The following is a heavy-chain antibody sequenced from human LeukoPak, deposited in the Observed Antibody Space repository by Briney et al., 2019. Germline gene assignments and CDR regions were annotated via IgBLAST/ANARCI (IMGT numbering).Heavy chain of an antibody. CDR1: GFTFSDYF. J-gene: IGHJ4*01. Sequence: GGSLRLSCAASGFTFSDYFVDWVRQAPGKGLEWVGHIKDKGSNFSAQYAASLKGRFTISRDDSKNSLYLQINSLETEDTAVYYCATIRGVMGYWGHGTLVTVSS. D-gene: IGHD3-10*01. V-gene: IGHV3-72*01. CDR2: IKDKGSNFSA. CDR3: ATIRGVMGY.